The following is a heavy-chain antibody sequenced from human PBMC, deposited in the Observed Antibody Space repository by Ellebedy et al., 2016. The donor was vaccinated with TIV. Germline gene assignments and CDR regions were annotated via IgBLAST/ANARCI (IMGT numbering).Heavy chain of an antibody. CDR2: IWYDGSNK. V-gene: IGHV3-33*01. CDR3: ARGPPGELVVVTTDFDY. CDR1: GFTFSSYG. D-gene: IGHD3-22*01. J-gene: IGHJ4*02. Sequence: GGSLRLXXAASGFTFSSYGMHWVRQAPGKGLEWVAVIWYDGSNKYYADSVKGRFTISRDNSKNTLYLQMNSLRAEDTAVYYCARGPPGELVVVTTDFDYWGQGTLVTVSS.